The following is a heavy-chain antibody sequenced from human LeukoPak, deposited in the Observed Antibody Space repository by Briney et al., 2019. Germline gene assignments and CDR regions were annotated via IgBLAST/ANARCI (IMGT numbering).Heavy chain of an antibody. V-gene: IGHV3-30*03. CDR2: ISYDGSNK. D-gene: IGHD3-10*01. CDR3: ARSGGPSYGEYYFDY. J-gene: IGHJ4*02. CDR1: GFTFSSYG. Sequence: GGSLRLSCAASGFTFSSYGMHWVRQAPGKGLEWVAVISYDGSNKYYADSVKGRFTISRDNSKNTLYLQMNSLRAEDTAVYYCARSGGPSYGEYYFDYWGQGTLVTVSS.